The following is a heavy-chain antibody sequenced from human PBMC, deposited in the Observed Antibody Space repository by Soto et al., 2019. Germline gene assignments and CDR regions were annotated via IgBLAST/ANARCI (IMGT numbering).Heavy chain of an antibody. V-gene: IGHV4-39*07. CDR3: ARDPYYYGSGKFDY. D-gene: IGHD3-10*01. CDR2: IYYSGST. Sequence: SETLSLTCTVSGGSISSSSYYWGWIRQPPGKGLEWIGRIYYSGSTYYNPSLKSRVTISVDTSKHQFSLNLSSVTAADTAVYDCARDPYYYGSGKFDYWGQGTLVTVSS. CDR1: GGSISSSSYY. J-gene: IGHJ4*02.